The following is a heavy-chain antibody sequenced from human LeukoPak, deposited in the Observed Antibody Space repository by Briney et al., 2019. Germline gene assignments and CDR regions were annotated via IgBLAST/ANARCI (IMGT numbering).Heavy chain of an antibody. J-gene: IGHJ4*03. CDR3: ARVDCSNTSCSQYYFDY. D-gene: IGHD2-2*01. CDR1: GFTFSSYS. Sequence: GGSLRLSCAASGFTFSSYSMNWVRQAPGKGLEWVSSISSSSSYIYYADSVKGRFTISRDNAKNSLYLQMNSLRAEDTALYYCARVDCSNTSCSQYYFDYWGQGTMVTVSS. V-gene: IGHV3-21*04. CDR2: ISSSSSYI.